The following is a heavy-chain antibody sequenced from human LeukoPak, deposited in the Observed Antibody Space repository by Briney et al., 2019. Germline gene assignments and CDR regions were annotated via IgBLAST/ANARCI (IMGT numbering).Heavy chain of an antibody. Sequence: GESLRLSCESSGITFSSYWMHWVRQAPGKGLMWVSRISTDGRETMYADSVKGRFTISRDNAKNMLYLQMNSLRVEDTAVYYCAKIDLYSGSDWWGQGTLVTVSS. V-gene: IGHV3-74*03. J-gene: IGHJ4*02. D-gene: IGHD1-26*01. CDR2: ISTDGRET. CDR3: AKIDLYSGSDW. CDR1: GITFSSYW.